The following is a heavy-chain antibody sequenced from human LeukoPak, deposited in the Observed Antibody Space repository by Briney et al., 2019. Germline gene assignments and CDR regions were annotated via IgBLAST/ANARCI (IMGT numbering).Heavy chain of an antibody. Sequence: GGSLRLSCAASGFTFSSYAMHWVRQAPGKGLEYVSAISSNGGSTYYANSVKGRFTISRDNSKNTLYLQMNSLRAEDTAVYYCAKWSYDSSGYYYFPFDYWGQGTLVTVSS. D-gene: IGHD3-22*01. CDR1: GFTFSSYA. CDR3: AKWSYDSSGYYYFPFDY. V-gene: IGHV3-64*01. CDR2: ISSNGGST. J-gene: IGHJ4*02.